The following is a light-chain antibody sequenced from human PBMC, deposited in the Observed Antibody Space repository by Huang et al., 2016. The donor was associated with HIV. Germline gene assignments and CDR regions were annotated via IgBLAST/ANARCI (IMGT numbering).Light chain of an antibody. J-gene: IGKJ2*01. Sequence: PGERATLSCRARQSVSSSYLAWYQQKPGQAPRLLIYGGSNRATGIPDRFSGSGSGTDFALTINRLEPEESAVYYCQQYGSSPYTFGQGTKLEIK. CDR3: QQYGSSPYT. CDR1: QSVSSSY. CDR2: GGS. V-gene: IGKV3-20*01.